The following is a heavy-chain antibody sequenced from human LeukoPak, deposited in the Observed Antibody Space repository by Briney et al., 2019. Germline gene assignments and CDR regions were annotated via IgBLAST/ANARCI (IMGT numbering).Heavy chain of an antibody. Sequence: SETLSLTCAVSGYSISSGYYWGWIRQPPGKGLEWIGRIYTSGSTNYNPSLKSRVTISVDTSKNQFSLKLSSVTAADTAVYYCASPLGYCTNGVCYVYWGQGTLVTVSS. CDR1: GYSISSGYY. J-gene: IGHJ4*02. V-gene: IGHV4-38-2*01. CDR2: IYTSGST. CDR3: ASPLGYCTNGVCYVY. D-gene: IGHD2-8*01.